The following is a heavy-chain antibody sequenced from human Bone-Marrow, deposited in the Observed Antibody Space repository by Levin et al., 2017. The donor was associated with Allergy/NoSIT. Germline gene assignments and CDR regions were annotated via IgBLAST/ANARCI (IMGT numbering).Heavy chain of an antibody. CDR1: GDTFPGYY. CDR3: AQTAAWCDNAKCPGMDV. CDR2: IIPTSGVT. V-gene: IGHV1-2*02. Sequence: ASVKVSCKASGDTFPGYYIHWVRQAPGQGLEWMGWIIPTSGVTFYVQTFRGRVTMTRDTSMTTAYMELSSLRSDDTAVFYCAQTAAWCDNAKCPGMDVWGQGTTVTVSS. J-gene: IGHJ6*02. D-gene: IGHD2-8*01.